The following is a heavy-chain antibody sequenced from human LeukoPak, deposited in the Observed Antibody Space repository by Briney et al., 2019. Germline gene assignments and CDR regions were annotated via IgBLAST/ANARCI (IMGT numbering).Heavy chain of an antibody. CDR3: ARYYYGSGTTPIMDV. D-gene: IGHD3-10*01. CDR2: IYYSGNT. J-gene: IGHJ6*02. V-gene: IGHV4-59*08. CDR1: GGSISSYY. Sequence: SETLSLTCTVSGGSISSYYWSWIRQPPGKGLEWIGYIYYSGNTNYNPSLKSRVTISVDTSKNQFSLELSSVTAADTAVYYCARYYYGSGTTPIMDVWGQGTTVTVSS.